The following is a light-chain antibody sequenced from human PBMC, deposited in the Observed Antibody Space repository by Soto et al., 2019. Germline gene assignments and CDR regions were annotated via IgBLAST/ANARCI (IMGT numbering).Light chain of an antibody. CDR3: QQYGSSIT. V-gene: IGKV3-11*01. Sequence: DIVLTQSPATLSLSPGERATRACRASQSVSNFLAWYQQKPGQAPRLLIYDASTRATGIPARFSGSGSGADFTLTISRLEPEDFAVYYCQQYGSSITFGQGTRLEIK. J-gene: IGKJ5*01. CDR1: QSVSNF. CDR2: DAS.